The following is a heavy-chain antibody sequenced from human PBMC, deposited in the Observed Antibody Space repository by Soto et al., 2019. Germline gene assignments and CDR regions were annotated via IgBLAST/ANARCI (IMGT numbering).Heavy chain of an antibody. CDR3: AILCYIAAAACEFDY. D-gene: IGHD6-13*01. V-gene: IGHV1-2*04. CDR1: GYTFTGYY. CDR2: INPNSGGT. Sequence: GASVKVSCKASGYTFTGYYMHWVRQAPGQGLEWMGWINPNSGGTNYAQKFQGWVTMTRDTSISTAYMELSRLRSDDTAVYYCAILCYIAAAACEFDYRGQGTLVTVAS. J-gene: IGHJ4*02.